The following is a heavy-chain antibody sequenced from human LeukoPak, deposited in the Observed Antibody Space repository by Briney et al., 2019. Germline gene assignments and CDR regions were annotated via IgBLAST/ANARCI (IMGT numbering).Heavy chain of an antibody. CDR3: VREMEYY. D-gene: IGHD3-3*01. V-gene: IGHV3-66*01. J-gene: IGHJ4*02. CDR2: IYSGGST. Sequence: GGSLRLSCAASGFTVGSNYMSWVRQAPGKGLEWVSLIYSGGSTYYADSVKGRFTISRDNSKNTLYLQMNSLRAEDTAVYYCVREMEYYWGQGTLVTVSS. CDR1: GFTVGSNY.